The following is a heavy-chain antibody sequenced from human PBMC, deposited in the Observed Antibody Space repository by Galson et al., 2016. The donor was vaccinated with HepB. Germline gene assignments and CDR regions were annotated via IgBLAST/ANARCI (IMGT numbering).Heavy chain of an antibody. J-gene: IGHJ3*02. D-gene: IGHD2-21*01. CDR3: ARGNYSAFDI. V-gene: IGHV4-34*01. Sequence: ETLSLTCAVYGGSFSGYYWSWIRQPPGKGLEWIGEINHSGSTNYNPSLKSRVTISVDTSKNQFSLKLSSVTAADTAVYYCARGNYSAFDIWGQGTMVAVSS. CDR1: GGSFSGYY. CDR2: INHSGST.